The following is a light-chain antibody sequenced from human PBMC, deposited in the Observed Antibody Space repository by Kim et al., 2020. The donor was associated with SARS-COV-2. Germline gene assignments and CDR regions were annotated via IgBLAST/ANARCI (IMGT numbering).Light chain of an antibody. V-gene: IGKV1-5*01. CDR1: QNINRW. CDR2: DAS. CDR3: QHFNSYPYT. J-gene: IGKJ2*01. Sequence: DIQLTQSPSTLSASVGDRVTITCRASQNINRWLAWYQQKPGKAPNLLIYDASNLESAVPPRFSGSGSGTAFTLTISSLEPDDFATYYCQHFNSYPYTFGQGTKLEI.